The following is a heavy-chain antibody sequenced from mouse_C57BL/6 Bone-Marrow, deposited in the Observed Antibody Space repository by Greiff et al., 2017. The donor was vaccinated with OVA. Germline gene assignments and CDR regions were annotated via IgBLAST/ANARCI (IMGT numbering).Heavy chain of an antibody. V-gene: IGHV5-6*02. Sequence: DVMLVESGGDLVKPGGSLKLSCAASGFTFSSYGMSWVRQTPDKRLEWVATISSGGSYTYYPDSVKGRFPISRDNAKNTLYLQMSSLKSEDTAMYYCASTYLNYYGSSYLYWYFDVWGTGTTVTVSS. J-gene: IGHJ1*03. CDR3: ASTYLNYYGSSYLYWYFDV. D-gene: IGHD1-1*01. CDR1: GFTFSSYG. CDR2: ISSGGSYT.